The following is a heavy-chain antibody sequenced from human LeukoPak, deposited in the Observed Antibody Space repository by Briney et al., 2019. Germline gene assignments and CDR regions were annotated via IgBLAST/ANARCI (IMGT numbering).Heavy chain of an antibody. Sequence: GRSLRLSCAASGFTFDDYAMHRVRQAPGKGLEWVSGISWNSGSTGYADSVKGRFTISRDNAKNSLYLQMNSLRAEDTALYYCAKDIKAANYGGVFDIWGQGTMVTVSS. CDR2: ISWNSGST. D-gene: IGHD2-8*02. J-gene: IGHJ3*02. CDR1: GFTFDDYA. CDR3: AKDIKAANYGGVFDI. V-gene: IGHV3-9*01.